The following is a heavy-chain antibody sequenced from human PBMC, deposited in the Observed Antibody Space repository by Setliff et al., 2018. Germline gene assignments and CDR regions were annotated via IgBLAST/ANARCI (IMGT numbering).Heavy chain of an antibody. CDR2: IYPGDSDT. Sequence: GESLKISCKGSGYSFNTYWIGWVRQMPGKGLEWMGFIYPGDSDTRYSPSFQGQVTMSADKSINTAYLQWSNLKASDTAVYYCARRGERFFNWFDPWGQGTLVTVSS. V-gene: IGHV5-51*01. CDR3: ARRGERFFNWFDP. D-gene: IGHD2-21*01. J-gene: IGHJ5*02. CDR1: GYSFNTYW.